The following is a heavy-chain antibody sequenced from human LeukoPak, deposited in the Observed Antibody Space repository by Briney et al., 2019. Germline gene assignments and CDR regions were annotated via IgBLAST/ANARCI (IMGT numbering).Heavy chain of an antibody. V-gene: IGHV4-39*01. CDR3: ARGPTYQPIDF. CDR1: GDSISSSSSY. D-gene: IGHD2-2*01. J-gene: IGHJ4*02. Sequence: SSETLSLTCTVSGDSISSSSSYWGWIRQPPGKGLEWIGSIYHSGITYYNPSLKSRVTISVDTSKNQFSLKLSSVTAADTAVYYCARGPTYQPIDFWGQGTLVTVSS. CDR2: IYHSGIT.